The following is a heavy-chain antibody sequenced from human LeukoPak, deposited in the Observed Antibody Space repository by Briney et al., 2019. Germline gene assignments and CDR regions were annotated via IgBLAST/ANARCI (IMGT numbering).Heavy chain of an antibody. CDR1: GYTFTGSD. CDR2: INPNSGGT. CDR3: AAGGSSSWSDEFFQH. D-gene: IGHD6-13*01. Sequence: ASVKVSCKASGYTFTGSDMHWVRQAPGQGLEWMGRINPNSGGTNYAQKFQGRVTMSRDTSIRTAYMELTRLRADDAAVYYCAAGGSSSWSDEFFQHWGQGTLVTVSS. J-gene: IGHJ1*01. V-gene: IGHV1-2*06.